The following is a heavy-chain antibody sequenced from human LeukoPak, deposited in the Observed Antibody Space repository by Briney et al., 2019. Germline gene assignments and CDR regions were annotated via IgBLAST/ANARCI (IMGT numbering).Heavy chain of an antibody. V-gene: IGHV3-21*01. Sequence: GGSLRLSCAASGFTFSSYSMNWVRHAPGKGLEWVSSISSSSSYIYYADSVKGRFTISRDNAKNSLYLQMNSLRAEDTAVYYCAKDRKKYSYGLWYFDLWGRGTLVTVSS. CDR3: AKDRKKYSYGLWYFDL. CDR2: ISSSSSYI. J-gene: IGHJ2*01. D-gene: IGHD5-18*01. CDR1: GFTFSSYS.